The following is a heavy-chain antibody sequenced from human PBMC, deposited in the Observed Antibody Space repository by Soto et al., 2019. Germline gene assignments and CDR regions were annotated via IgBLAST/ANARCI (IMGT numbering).Heavy chain of an antibody. V-gene: IGHV4-30-4*01. J-gene: IGHJ4*02. CDR1: GGSFSCRDCY. CDR3: ARAYGDYAHFDS. CDR2: FYYSGST. Sequence: QVQLQESGPGLVKPSQTLSLACTVSGGSFSCRDCYCTWIRQPPGKGLEWIGYFYYSGSTYYNPSLRSRVTLSVDTAKNNFSVKLSSVTVAATAVYDWARAYGDYAHFDSWGQGTLVTVSS. D-gene: IGHD4-17*01.